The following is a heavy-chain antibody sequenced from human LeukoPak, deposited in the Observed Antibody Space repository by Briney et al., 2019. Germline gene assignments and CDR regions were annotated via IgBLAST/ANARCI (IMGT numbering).Heavy chain of an antibody. CDR1: GGSISSYY. J-gene: IGHJ5*02. CDR2: IYYSGGT. V-gene: IGHV4-59*01. Sequence: SETLSLTCTVSGGSISSYYWSWIRQPPGKGLEWIGYIYYSGGTNYNPSLKSRVTISVDTSKNQFSLKLSSVTAADTAVYYCAREKVGATYWFDPWGQGTLVTVSS. CDR3: AREKVGATYWFDP. D-gene: IGHD1-26*01.